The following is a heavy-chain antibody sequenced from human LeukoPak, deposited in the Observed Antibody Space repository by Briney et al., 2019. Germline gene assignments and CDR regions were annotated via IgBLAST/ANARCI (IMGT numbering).Heavy chain of an antibody. CDR1: GGSISSGSYY. Sequence: SETLSLTCTVSGGSISSGSYYWSWIRQPAGKGLEWIGRIYTSGSTNYNPSLKSRVTISVDTSKNQFSLKLSSVTAADTAVYYCAIAVAVYNWFDPWGQGTLVTVSS. CDR2: IYTSGST. V-gene: IGHV4-61*02. J-gene: IGHJ5*02. D-gene: IGHD6-19*01. CDR3: AIAVAVYNWFDP.